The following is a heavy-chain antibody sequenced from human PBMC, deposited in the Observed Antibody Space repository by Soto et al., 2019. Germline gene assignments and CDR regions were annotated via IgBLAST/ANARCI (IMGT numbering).Heavy chain of an antibody. CDR3: ARDRGSGRNYYYGMDV. CDR1: GFTFSTYA. CDR2: ISYDGSNK. J-gene: IGHJ6*02. V-gene: IGHV3-30-3*01. Sequence: QVQLVESGGGVVQPGRSLRLSCAASGFTFSTYAMHWVRQAPCKGLEWVAVISYDGSNKYYADSVKGRFTISRDNSKNTLYLQMNRLRAEDTAVYYCARDRGSGRNYYYGMDVWGQGTTVTVSS. D-gene: IGHD3-10*01.